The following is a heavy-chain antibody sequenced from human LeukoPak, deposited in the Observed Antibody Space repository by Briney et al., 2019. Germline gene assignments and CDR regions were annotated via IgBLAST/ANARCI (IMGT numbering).Heavy chain of an antibody. Sequence: GGSLRLSCAASGFTFDDYGMSWVRQAPGKGLEWVSVINWNGGSTGYADSVKGRFTISRDNAKNSLYLQMNSLRAEDTALYYCARADFYGSGSHNYLDYWGQGTLVTVSS. CDR3: ARADFYGSGSHNYLDY. V-gene: IGHV3-20*04. J-gene: IGHJ4*02. D-gene: IGHD3-10*01. CDR1: GFTFDDYG. CDR2: INWNGGST.